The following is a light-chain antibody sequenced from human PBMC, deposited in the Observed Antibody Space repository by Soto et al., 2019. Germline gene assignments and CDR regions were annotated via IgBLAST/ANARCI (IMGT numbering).Light chain of an antibody. Sequence: PGARVTLSCTPTPTVSSSSLAWYHQKPGQAPRLLIYGASSRATSIPARFSGSGSGTDSTLTISSLQPEDFAVYYCQQDYNLPPLTFGGGTKVEIK. CDR1: PTVSSSS. J-gene: IGKJ4*01. V-gene: IGKV3D-7*01. CDR3: QQDYNLPPLT. CDR2: GAS.